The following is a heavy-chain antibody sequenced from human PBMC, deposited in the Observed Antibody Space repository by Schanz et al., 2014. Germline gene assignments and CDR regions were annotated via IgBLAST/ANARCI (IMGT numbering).Heavy chain of an antibody. D-gene: IGHD3-9*01. CDR1: GFSFTTYA. J-gene: IGHJ5*02. V-gene: IGHV3-23*01. CDR2: IGVDGTTT. Sequence: EVQLLESGGGLVQPGGSLRLSCASSGFSFTTYAMSWVRQAPGKGLEWVSVIGVDGTTTYYADSVKGRFTISRDNSKNTLYLQMNSLRPEDTAVYYCAKAADWPVTRFDPWGQGTLVTVSS. CDR3: AKAADWPVTRFDP.